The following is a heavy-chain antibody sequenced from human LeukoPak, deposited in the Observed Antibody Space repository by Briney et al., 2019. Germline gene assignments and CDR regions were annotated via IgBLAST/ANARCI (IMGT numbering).Heavy chain of an antibody. CDR2: ISAYNGNT. CDR1: GYTFTSSG. V-gene: IGHV1-18*01. D-gene: IGHD2-2*03. J-gene: IGHJ5*02. CDR3: VRPGYCSSTSCENWFDP. Sequence: GASVKVSCKASGYTFTSSGISWVRQAPGQGLEWMGWISAYNGNTNYAQKLQGRVTMTTDTSTSTAYMELRSLRSDDTAVYYCVRPGYCSSTSCENWFDPWGQGTLVTVSS.